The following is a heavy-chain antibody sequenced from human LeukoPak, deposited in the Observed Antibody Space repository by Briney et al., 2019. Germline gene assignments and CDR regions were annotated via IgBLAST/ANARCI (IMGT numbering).Heavy chain of an antibody. J-gene: IGHJ4*02. CDR2: ITSSGDAT. CDR1: GFTFSNYG. V-gene: IGHV3-23*01. Sequence: GGSLRLSCAASGFTFSNYGMAWVRQAPGKGLEWVSVITSSGDATYHADSVRGRFTISRDNSKNTLYLQLNSLRDEDTAVYYCGYVVGAINFDSRGQGALVTVSS. CDR3: GYVVGAINFDS. D-gene: IGHD2-15*01.